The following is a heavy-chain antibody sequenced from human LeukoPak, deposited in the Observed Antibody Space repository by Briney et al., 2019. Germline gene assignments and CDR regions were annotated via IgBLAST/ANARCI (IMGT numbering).Heavy chain of an antibody. CDR2: IIGSGTTT. V-gene: IGHV3-23*01. CDR3: ANRDPHGNLQIS. D-gene: IGHD5-24*01. Sequence: GGSLRLSCAASGFSFSRYAMTWVRQAPGKGLEWVSGIIGSGTTTYYADSVKGRFTISRDNSKNTLYLQMNRLRAEDTAVYYCANRDPHGNLQISWGQGTLVIVSS. J-gene: IGHJ5*02. CDR1: GFSFSRYA.